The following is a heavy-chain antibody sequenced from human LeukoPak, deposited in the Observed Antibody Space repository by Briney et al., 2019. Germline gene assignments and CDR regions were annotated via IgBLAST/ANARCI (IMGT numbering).Heavy chain of an antibody. Sequence: PGGSLRLSCAASGFAFSSYAMTWVRQAPGKGLEWVSVISGRGDGTHYADSVKGRFSISRDNAKNSLYLQMNSLRAEDTAVYYCARESSESFDIWGQGTMVTVSS. CDR3: ARESSESFDI. D-gene: IGHD6-25*01. J-gene: IGHJ3*02. CDR2: ISGRGDGT. CDR1: GFAFSSYA. V-gene: IGHV3-23*01.